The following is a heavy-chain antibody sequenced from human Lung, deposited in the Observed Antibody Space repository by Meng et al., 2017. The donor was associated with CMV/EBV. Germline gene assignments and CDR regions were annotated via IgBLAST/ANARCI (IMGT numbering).Heavy chain of an antibody. V-gene: IGHV3-21*01. J-gene: IGHJ3*01. CDR1: GFTLSRYS. CDR3: ARVLETGAAVEV. Sequence: GESLKISCAASGFTLSRYSMNWVRQAPGKGLEWVSSISTSSSYIYYRDSVKGRFTISRDNAMNSLSLQMKSLRAEDTAVYYCARVLETGAAVEVWGQGTMVTVSS. D-gene: IGHD3-3*01. CDR2: ISTSSSYI.